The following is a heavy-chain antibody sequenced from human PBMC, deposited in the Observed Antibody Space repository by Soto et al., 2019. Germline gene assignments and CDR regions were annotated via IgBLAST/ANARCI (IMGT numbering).Heavy chain of an antibody. D-gene: IGHD3-10*01. J-gene: IGHJ4*02. CDR1: GYTFTSYG. V-gene: IGHV1-18*01. Sequence: QVQLVQSGAEVKKHGASVKVSCKASGYTFTSYGISWVREAPGQGLEWMGWISAYNGNTNYAQKLQGRVTMTTDTPTRTAYMELRSLRSDDTAVYYCARDKGDGSGSYYGYWGQGTLVTVSS. CDR2: ISAYNGNT. CDR3: ARDKGDGSGSYYGY.